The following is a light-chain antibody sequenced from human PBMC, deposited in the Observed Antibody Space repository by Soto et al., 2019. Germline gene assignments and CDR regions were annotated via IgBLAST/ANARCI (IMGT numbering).Light chain of an antibody. CDR3: PQYNIWPPWT. Sequence: EIVLTQSPAALSVSLGAGVTLSCRASQSVSANLAWYQQRPGQAPRLLIYGISTRAPDTPDRFSGSGSATEFTLTISSLQSEDSAVYYCPQYNIWPPWTFGQGTKVEIK. CDR2: GIS. CDR1: QSVSAN. V-gene: IGKV3-15*01. J-gene: IGKJ1*01.